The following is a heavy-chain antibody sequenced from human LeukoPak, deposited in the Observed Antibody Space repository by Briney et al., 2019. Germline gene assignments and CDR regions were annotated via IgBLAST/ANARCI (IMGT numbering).Heavy chain of an antibody. V-gene: IGHV1-46*01. D-gene: IGHD3-16*01. CDR1: GYTFTSYY. Sequence: ASVKVSCKASGYTFTSYYMHWVRQAPGQGLEWMGIIYPSGGSTSYAQEFQSRVTMTRDTSMSTVYMELSSLSSEDTAGYYCASTGYDPRGWFDPWGQGTLVTVSS. J-gene: IGHJ5*02. CDR2: IYPSGGST. CDR3: ASTGYDPRGWFDP.